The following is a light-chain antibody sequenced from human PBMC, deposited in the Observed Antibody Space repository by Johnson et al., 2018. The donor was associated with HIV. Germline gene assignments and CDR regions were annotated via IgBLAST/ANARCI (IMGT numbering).Light chain of an antibody. V-gene: IGLV1-51*02. CDR1: SSNVGNNY. J-gene: IGLJ1*01. CDR3: GTWDSSLSAV. CDR2: EKN. Sequence: QSVLTQPPSVSAAPGQKVTISCSGTSSNVGNNYVSWYQQFPGTAPKLLIYEKNKRPSGIPDRFSGSKSGTSATLGITGLQTGDEADYYCGTWDSSLSAVFGTGTKVTVL.